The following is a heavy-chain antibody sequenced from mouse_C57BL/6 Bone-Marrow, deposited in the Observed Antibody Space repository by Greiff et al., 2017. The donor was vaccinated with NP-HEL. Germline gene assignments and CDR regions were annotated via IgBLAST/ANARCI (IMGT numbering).Heavy chain of an antibody. CDR3: ARRPLTTVVAFDY. V-gene: IGHV1-19*01. J-gene: IGHJ2*01. D-gene: IGHD1-1*01. CDR2: INPYNGGT. Sequence: SGPVLVKPGASVKMSCKASGYTFTDYYMNWVKQSHGKSLEWIGVINPYNGGTSYNQKFKGKATLTVDKSSSTAYMELNSLTSEDSAVYYCARRPLTTVVAFDYWGQGTTLTVSS. CDR1: GYTFTDYY.